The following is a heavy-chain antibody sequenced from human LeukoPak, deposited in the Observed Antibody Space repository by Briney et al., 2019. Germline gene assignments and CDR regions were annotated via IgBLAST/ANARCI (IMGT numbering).Heavy chain of an antibody. D-gene: IGHD3-16*02. CDR1: GFTLTTYW. CDR3: ARVYRSSPGYCFDY. V-gene: IGHV3-7*01. J-gene: IGHJ4*02. CDR2: IKQDGTEK. Sequence: PGGSLRLSCAASGFTLTTYWMSWVRQAPGKGLEWVANIKQDGTEKYYVHSVKGRFTMSRDNAENSLYLQMNSLRAEDTAVYYCARVYRSSPGYCFDYWGQGTLVTVSS.